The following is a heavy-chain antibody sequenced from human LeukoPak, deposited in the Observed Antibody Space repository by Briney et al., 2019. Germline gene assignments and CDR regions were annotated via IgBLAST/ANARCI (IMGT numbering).Heavy chain of an antibody. CDR1: GFIFSNYK. CDR3: ARCSGVFGSSGY. CDR2: ISSTGNTI. V-gene: IGHV3-48*02. D-gene: IGHD6-6*01. Sequence: GGSLRLSCAASGFIFSNYKMTWVRQAPGKGLEWLSYISSTGNTIYYTDSVKGRFTVSRDNAKSSLYLQMNSLRDEDTGVYYCARCSGVFGSSGYWGQGTLVTVSS. J-gene: IGHJ4*02.